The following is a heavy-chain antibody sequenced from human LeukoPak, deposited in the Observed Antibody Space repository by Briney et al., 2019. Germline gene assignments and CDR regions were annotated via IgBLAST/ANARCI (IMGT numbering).Heavy chain of an antibody. CDR3: ARSPYSEYYFDY. D-gene: IGHD2-21*01. CDR2: IYYSGST. CDR1: GGSISSGGYS. Sequence: TSETLSLTCAVSGGSISSGGYSWSWIRQPPGKGLEWIGYIYYSGSTYYNPSLKSRVTISVDTSKNQFSLKLSSVTAADTAVYYCARSPYSEYYFDYWGQGTLVTVSS. V-gene: IGHV4-31*11. J-gene: IGHJ4*02.